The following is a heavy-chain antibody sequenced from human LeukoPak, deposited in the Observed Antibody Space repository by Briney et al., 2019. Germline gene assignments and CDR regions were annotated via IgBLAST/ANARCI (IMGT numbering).Heavy chain of an antibody. J-gene: IGHJ5*02. V-gene: IGHV1-8*01. CDR3: ARGLRLSVRGVIITREKNWFDP. CDR1: GYTFTSYD. Sequence: ALVKVSCKASGYTFTSYDINWVRQATGQGLEWMGWMNPNSGNTGYAQKFQGRVTITRNTSISTAYMELSSLRSEDTAVYYCARGLRLSVRGVIITREKNWFDPWGQGTLVTVSS. D-gene: IGHD3-10*01. CDR2: MNPNSGNT.